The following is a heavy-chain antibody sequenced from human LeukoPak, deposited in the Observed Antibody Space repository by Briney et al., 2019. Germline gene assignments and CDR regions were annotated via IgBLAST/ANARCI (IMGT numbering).Heavy chain of an antibody. CDR2: IYYSGST. J-gene: IGHJ1*01. Sequence: PSQTLSLTCTVSGGSISSGDYYWSWIRQPPGTGLEWIGYIYYSGSTYYNPSLKSRVTISVDTSKNQFSLKLSSVTAADTAVYYCARDSITRSDSEYFQHWGQGTLVTVSS. CDR1: GGSISSGDYY. D-gene: IGHD2-21*01. V-gene: IGHV4-30-4*01. CDR3: ARDSITRSDSEYFQH.